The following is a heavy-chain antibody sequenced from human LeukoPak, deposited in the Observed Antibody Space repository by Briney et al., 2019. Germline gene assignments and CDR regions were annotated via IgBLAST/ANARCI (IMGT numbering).Heavy chain of an antibody. CDR1: GGTFSSYA. Sequence: SVKVSCKASGGTFSSYAISWVRQAPGQGLEWMGGIIPIFGTANYAQKFQGRVTITADESTSTAYMELSSLRSEDTAVYYCASMGTESTSGTTHPSCPWGQGTLVIVSS. CDR3: ASMGTESTSGTTHPSCP. J-gene: IGHJ5*02. D-gene: IGHD1-1*01. CDR2: IIPIFGTA. V-gene: IGHV1-69*01.